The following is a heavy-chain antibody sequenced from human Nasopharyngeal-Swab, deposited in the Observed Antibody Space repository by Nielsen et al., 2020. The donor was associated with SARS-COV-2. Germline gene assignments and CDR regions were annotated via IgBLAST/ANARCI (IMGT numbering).Heavy chain of an antibody. CDR3: ARIYTRRCTNNICIGYFDY. CDR1: GASITSAGYS. V-gene: IGHV4-30-2*01. J-gene: IGHJ4*02. D-gene: IGHD2-15*01. Sequence: LRLSCAVSGASITSAGYSWNWIRQPPGKDLEWIGYINHSGNTHYNPSLWGRVTISEDTSSNQFPLTLTSVTAADTATYYCARIYTRRCTNNICIGYFDYWGQGALVTVSS. CDR2: INHSGNT.